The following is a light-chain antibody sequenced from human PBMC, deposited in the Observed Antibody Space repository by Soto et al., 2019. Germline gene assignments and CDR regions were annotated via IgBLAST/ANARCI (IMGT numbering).Light chain of an antibody. J-gene: IGKJ2*01. V-gene: IGKV3-20*01. CDR2: GAF. Sequence: EIVLTQSPGTLSLSPGERATLSCRASQSVSSNFLAWYQQKPGQAPRLLIYGAFNRATGIPDGFSGSGSGTDFTLTISRLEPEDFAVYYCLQYGSSPYTFGQGTKLDIK. CDR3: LQYGSSPYT. CDR1: QSVSSNF.